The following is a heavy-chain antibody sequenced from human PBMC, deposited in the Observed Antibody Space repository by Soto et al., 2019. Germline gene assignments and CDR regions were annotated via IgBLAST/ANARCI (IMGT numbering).Heavy chain of an antibody. CDR3: AHRPRGFAFYFDH. V-gene: IGHV2-5*02. D-gene: IGHD5-12*01. CDR1: GFSLSTRGVG. CDR2: IFSEDEK. J-gene: IGHJ4*02. Sequence: QITLKESGPTLVKPTQTLTLTCTFSGFSLSTRGVGVAWIRQPLGKALEWLALIFSEDEKWYSCSLRSRLTITEDTSKAQVVLTRTNMNHVDTATYYCAHRPRGFAFYFDHIDQGTLVTVSS.